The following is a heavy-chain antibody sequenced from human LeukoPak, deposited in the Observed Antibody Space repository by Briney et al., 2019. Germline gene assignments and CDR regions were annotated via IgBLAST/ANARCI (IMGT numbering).Heavy chain of an antibody. Sequence: SETLSLTCTVSGGSISSGDYYWSWIRQPPGKGLEWIGEINHSGSTNYNPSLKSRVTISVDTSKNQFSLNLTSVTAADTALYYCARASSYYYIDYWGQGTLVTVSS. D-gene: IGHD3-10*01. CDR1: GGSISSGDYY. J-gene: IGHJ4*02. CDR2: INHSGST. V-gene: IGHV4-61*08. CDR3: ARASSYYYIDY.